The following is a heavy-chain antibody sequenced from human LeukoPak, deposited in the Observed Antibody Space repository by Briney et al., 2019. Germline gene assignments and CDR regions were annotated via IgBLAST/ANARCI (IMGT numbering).Heavy chain of an antibody. CDR1: GYYFTGYY. J-gene: IGHJ6*03. Sequence: ASVKVSCKASGYYFTGYYMHWVRQAPGQGLEWMGWINPSSGDTNYAQKFQGRVTMTRDTSISTAYMELSRLRSDDTAVYYCARDRGYSIYYYMDVWGKGTTVTVS. V-gene: IGHV1-2*02. CDR2: INPSSGDT. CDR3: ARDRGYSIYYYMDV. D-gene: IGHD5-18*01.